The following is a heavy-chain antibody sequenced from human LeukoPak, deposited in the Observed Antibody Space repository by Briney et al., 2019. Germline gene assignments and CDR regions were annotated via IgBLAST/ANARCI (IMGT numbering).Heavy chain of an antibody. Sequence: PGGSLRLSCAASGFTFSSYEMNWVRQAPGKGLEWVSYISSSGSTIYYADSVKGRFTISRDNAKNSLHLQMNSLRAEDTAVYYCARTPYGDFDYWGQGTLVTVSS. D-gene: IGHD4-17*01. CDR3: ARTPYGDFDY. J-gene: IGHJ4*02. V-gene: IGHV3-48*03. CDR2: ISSSGSTI. CDR1: GFTFSSYE.